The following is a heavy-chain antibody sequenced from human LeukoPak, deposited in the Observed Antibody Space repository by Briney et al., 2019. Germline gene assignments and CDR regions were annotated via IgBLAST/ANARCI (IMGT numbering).Heavy chain of an antibody. CDR1: GFTFSSYY. CDR3: ATNYYDSSGYYPDFDY. CDR2: ISGSGRDT. V-gene: IGHV3-23*01. J-gene: IGHJ4*02. Sequence: PGGSLRLSCAASGFTFSSYYMNWVRQAPGKGLEWVSAISGSGRDTYYADSLKGRFTISRDNSKNTLFLQMNSLRAEDSAIYYCATNYYDSSGYYPDFDYWGQGVLVSVSS. D-gene: IGHD3-22*01.